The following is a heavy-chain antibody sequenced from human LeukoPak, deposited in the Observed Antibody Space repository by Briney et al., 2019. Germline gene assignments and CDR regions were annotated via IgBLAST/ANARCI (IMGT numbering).Heavy chain of an antibody. V-gene: IGHV1-69*01. Sequence: SVKVSCKASGGTFSSYAISWVRQAPGQGLEWMGGIIPIFGTANYAQKFQGRVTITADESTSTAYMELSSLRSEDPAVYYCARRPYCSSTSCKLLFDYWGQGTLVTVSS. J-gene: IGHJ4*02. CDR3: ARRPYCSSTSCKLLFDY. CDR1: GGTFSSYA. CDR2: IIPIFGTA. D-gene: IGHD2-2*01.